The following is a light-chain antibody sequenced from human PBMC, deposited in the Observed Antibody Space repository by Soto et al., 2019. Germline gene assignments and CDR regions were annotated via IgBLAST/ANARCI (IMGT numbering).Light chain of an antibody. J-gene: IGLJ2*01. CDR3: FSYALSVSHVV. Sequence: QSALTQPAFVSGSPGQSITISCAGASSNVGGYNLVSWYRQHPDNAPHLLIYEGTKRPSGVSDRFTATKSGNTASLTISGLQAEDGGDYYFSYALSVSHVVFGGGTKVTVL. V-gene: IGLV2-23*01. CDR1: SSNVGGYNL. CDR2: EGT.